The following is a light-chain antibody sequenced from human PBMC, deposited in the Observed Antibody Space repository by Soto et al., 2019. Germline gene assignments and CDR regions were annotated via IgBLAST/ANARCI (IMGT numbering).Light chain of an antibody. CDR1: QSISNN. V-gene: IGKV3-15*01. CDR3: QQYNNWPPKHT. CDR2: DAS. J-gene: IGKJ2*01. Sequence: EIVMTQSPATLSVSPGERVTLSCRASQSISNNLAWYQHKPGRAPRVLIYDASTRATGVPVRFSGSGSGTEFTLTISSLQSDDFAVYYGQQYNNWPPKHTFGQGTKLEIK.